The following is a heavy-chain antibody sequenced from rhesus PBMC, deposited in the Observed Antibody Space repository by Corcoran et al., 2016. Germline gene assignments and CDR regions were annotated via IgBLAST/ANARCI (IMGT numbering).Heavy chain of an antibody. J-gene: IGHJ6*01. D-gene: IGHD4-4*01. CDR2: IYCSGDST. Sequence: QVQLQESGPGLVKPSETLSLPCAVSGRSISDSYYWSCLRQPPRQGLEWIGYIYCSGDSTYYNPSLKSRVTISTDTSKNQFSLKLSSVTAADTAVYYCARRETMVAPYGLDSWGQGVVVTVSS. CDR1: GRSISDSYY. CDR3: ARRETMVAPYGLDS. V-gene: IGHV4-106*01.